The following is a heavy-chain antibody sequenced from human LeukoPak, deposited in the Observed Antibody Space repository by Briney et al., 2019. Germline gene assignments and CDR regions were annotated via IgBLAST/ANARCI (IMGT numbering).Heavy chain of an antibody. CDR1: GGSISSYY. J-gene: IGHJ3*02. Sequence: KSSETLSLTCTVSGGSISSYYWSWIRQPPGKGLEWIGYIYFSGSTNYSPSLKSRVTISVDTSKNQFSLKLSSVTAADTAVYYCARGPGAFDIWGQGTMVTVSS. CDR3: ARGPGAFDI. CDR2: IYFSGST. V-gene: IGHV4-59*12. D-gene: IGHD7-27*01.